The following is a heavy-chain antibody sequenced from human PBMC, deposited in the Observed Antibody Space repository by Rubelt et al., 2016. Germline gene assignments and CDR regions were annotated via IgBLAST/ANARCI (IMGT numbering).Heavy chain of an antibody. CDR1: GDSISSYY. Sequence: QVQLQESGPGLVKPSETLSLTCTVSGDSISSYYWCWIRQPAGKGLEWIGRIYTSGSTIYNPSLKSRVTMSVDTSKSQFSLKLSSVTAADTAVYYCARQLRFLDPYYFDYWGQGTLVTVSS. V-gene: IGHV4-4*07. CDR2: IYTSGST. CDR3: ARQLRFLDPYYFDY. D-gene: IGHD3-3*01. J-gene: IGHJ4*02.